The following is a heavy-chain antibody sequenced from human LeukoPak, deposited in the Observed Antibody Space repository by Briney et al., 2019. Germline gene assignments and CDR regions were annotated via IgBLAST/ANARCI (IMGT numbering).Heavy chain of an antibody. CDR2: INPNSGGT. Sequence: WASVKVSCKASGYTFTVYYMHWVRQAPGQGLEWMGWINPNSGGTNYAQKFQGRVTMTRDTSISTAYMELSRLRSDDTAVYYCATASYSSGWANFDYWGQGTLVTVSS. CDR3: ATASYSSGWANFDY. CDR1: GYTFTVYY. J-gene: IGHJ4*02. V-gene: IGHV1-2*02. D-gene: IGHD6-19*01.